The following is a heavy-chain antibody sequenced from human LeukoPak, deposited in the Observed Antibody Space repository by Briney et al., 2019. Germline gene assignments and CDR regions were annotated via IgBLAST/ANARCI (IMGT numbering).Heavy chain of an antibody. CDR2: ITGSGDST. D-gene: IGHD2-15*01. V-gene: IGHV3-23*01. J-gene: IGHJ5*02. Sequence: GGSLRLSCAASGFTFSNYAMSWVRQAPGKRLEWVSTITGSGDSTYYADSVKGRFTLSRDISKNTLYLQMNSLRAEDTAVYYCAKLYCSGSSCYSIYHWGQGTLVTVSS. CDR3: AKLYCSGSSCYSIYH. CDR1: GFTFSNYA.